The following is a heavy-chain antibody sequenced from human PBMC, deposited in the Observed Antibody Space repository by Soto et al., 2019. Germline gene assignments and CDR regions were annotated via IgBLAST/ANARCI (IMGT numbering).Heavy chain of an antibody. V-gene: IGHV5-51*01. CDR3: ARTAAAGKYYYGMDV. D-gene: IGHD6-13*01. CDR1: GYSFTSYW. Sequence: PGESLKISCKGSGYSFTSYWIGWVRQMPGKGLESMGIIYPGDSDTRYSPSFHGQVTISADKSISTAYLQWSSLKASDTAMYYCARTAAAGKYYYGMDVWGQGTTVTVSS. J-gene: IGHJ6*02. CDR2: IYPGDSDT.